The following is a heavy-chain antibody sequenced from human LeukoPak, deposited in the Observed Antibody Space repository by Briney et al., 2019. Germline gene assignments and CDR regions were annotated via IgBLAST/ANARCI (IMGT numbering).Heavy chain of an antibody. CDR1: GYTFTSYG. D-gene: IGHD4-23*01. J-gene: IGHJ4*02. V-gene: IGHV1-18*01. Sequence: ASVKVSCKASGYTFTSYGISWVQQAPGQGLEWMGWISAYNGNTNYAQKLQGRVTMTTHTSTSTAYMELRSLRSDDTAVYYCARDPDMTTVAPPDYWGQGTLVTVSS. CDR2: ISAYNGNT. CDR3: ARDPDMTTVAPPDY.